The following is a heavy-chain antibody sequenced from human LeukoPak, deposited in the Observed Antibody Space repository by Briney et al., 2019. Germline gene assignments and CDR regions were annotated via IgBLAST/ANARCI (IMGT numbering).Heavy chain of an antibody. J-gene: IGHJ3*02. CDR3: ARPFYSSGWNAFDI. V-gene: IGHV3-48*01. CDR1: GFTFSSYS. D-gene: IGHD6-19*01. CDR2: ISSSSSTI. Sequence: GGSLRLSCAASGFTFSSYSMNWVRQAPGKGLEWVSYISSSSSTIYYADSVKGRFTISRDNAKNSLYLQMNSLRAEDTAVSYCARPFYSSGWNAFDIWGQGTMVTVSS.